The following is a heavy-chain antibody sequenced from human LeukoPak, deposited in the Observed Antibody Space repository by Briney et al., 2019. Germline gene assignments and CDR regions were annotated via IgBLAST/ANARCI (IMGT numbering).Heavy chain of an antibody. J-gene: IGHJ4*02. D-gene: IGHD5-18*01. CDR1: GGSISNY. CDR3: ARIGTWDTAMVF. Sequence: SETLSLTCTVSGGSISNYWSWIRQPPGKGLEWIGYIYYTGSTSYSPSLTSRVTISVDTSKNQFSLKLSSVTAADTAVYYCARIGTWDTAMVFWGQGTLVTVSS. CDR2: IYYTGST. V-gene: IGHV4-59*12.